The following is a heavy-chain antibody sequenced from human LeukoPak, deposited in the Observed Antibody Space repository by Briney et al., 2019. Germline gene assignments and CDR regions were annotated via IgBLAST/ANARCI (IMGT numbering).Heavy chain of an antibody. CDR2: TYYRSKWYN. CDR3: ARQQRGAFDY. CDR1: GDSVSSNTPA. Sequence: SQTLSLTCAISGDSVSSNTPAWNWIRQSPSRGLEWLGRTYYRSKWYNDYAVSVRSRIVINPDTAKNQFSLQLNSVTPEDTAVYYCARQQRGAFDYWGQGTLVTVSS. V-gene: IGHV6-1*01. D-gene: IGHD6-13*01. J-gene: IGHJ4*02.